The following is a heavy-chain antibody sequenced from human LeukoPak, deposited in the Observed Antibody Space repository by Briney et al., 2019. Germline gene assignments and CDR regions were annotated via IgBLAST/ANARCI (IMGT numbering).Heavy chain of an antibody. J-gene: IGHJ4*02. CDR3: AREIAVAGSYYFDY. CDR1: GGSISSGDYY. CDR2: IYYSGST. Sequence: SQTLSLTCTVSGGSISSGDYYWCWIRQPPGKGLEWIGYIYYSGSTYYNPSLKSRVTISVDTSKNQFSLKLSSVTAADTAVYYCAREIAVAGSYYFDYWGQGTLVTVSS. V-gene: IGHV4-30-4*01. D-gene: IGHD6-19*01.